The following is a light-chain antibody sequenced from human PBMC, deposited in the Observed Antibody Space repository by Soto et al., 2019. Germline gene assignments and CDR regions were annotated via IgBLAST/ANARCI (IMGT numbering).Light chain of an antibody. V-gene: IGKV3-20*01. J-gene: IGKJ1*01. CDR1: QSISRY. Sequence: IVLTQSPGTLSLSPGERTTLSCRASQSISRYLAWYQQKPGQGPRLLIYGASSRATGTPDRFSGSGSGTDFTLTINRLEHEDFALYYCQQYGSSTPTFGQGTKVDIK. CDR2: GAS. CDR3: QQYGSSTPT.